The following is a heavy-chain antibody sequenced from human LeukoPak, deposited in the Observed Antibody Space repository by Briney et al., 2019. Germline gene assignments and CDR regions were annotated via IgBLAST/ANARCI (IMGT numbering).Heavy chain of an antibody. V-gene: IGHV3-21*01. CDR2: ISSSATYM. D-gene: IGHD3/OR15-3a*01. J-gene: IGHJ6*02. CDR3: ARGGVGLVIIPGWEYDYYGLDV. Sequence: GGSLRLSCAASGFTLSTYSMNWVRQAPAKGLERVSSISSSATYMYYADSVKGRFTISRDNAKNSLYLQMNSLRAEDTAVYYCARGGVGLVIIPGWEYDYYGLDVWGQGTTVTVSS. CDR1: GFTLSTYS.